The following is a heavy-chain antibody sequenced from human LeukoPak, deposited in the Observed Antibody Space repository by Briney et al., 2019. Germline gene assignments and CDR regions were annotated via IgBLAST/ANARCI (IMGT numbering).Heavy chain of an antibody. J-gene: IGHJ4*02. Sequence: ASVKVSCKASGHTFTSYYMHWMRQAPGQGLEWMGIINPSGGSTSYAQKFQGRVTMTRDTSTSTVYMELSNLRSEDTAVYYCARPPDSGRYAYYFDYWGQGTLVTVSS. CDR2: INPSGGST. CDR1: GHTFTSYY. CDR3: ARPPDSGRYAYYFDY. D-gene: IGHD1-26*01. V-gene: IGHV1-46*01.